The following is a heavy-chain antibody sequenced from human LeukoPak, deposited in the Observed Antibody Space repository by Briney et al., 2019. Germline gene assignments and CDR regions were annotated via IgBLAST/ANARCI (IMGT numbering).Heavy chain of an antibody. Sequence: TGGSLRLSCAASGFTFSTYSMNWVRQAPGKGLEWVSYISSSSSPIYYADSVKGRFTISRDNAKNLLFLQMNSLRDEDTAVYYCARVAVPGSSKQYLDSWGQGTLVTVSS. D-gene: IGHD6-19*01. CDR3: ARVAVPGSSKQYLDS. V-gene: IGHV3-48*02. J-gene: IGHJ4*02. CDR1: GFTFSTYS. CDR2: ISSSSSPI.